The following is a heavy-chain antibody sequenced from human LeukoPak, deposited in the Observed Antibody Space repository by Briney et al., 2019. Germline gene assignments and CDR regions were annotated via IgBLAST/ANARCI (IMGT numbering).Heavy chain of an antibody. CDR3: ARAAEYSSGWYLFDY. J-gene: IGHJ4*02. CDR2: INHSGST. V-gene: IGHV4-34*01. Sequence: ASETLSLTCAVYGGSFSGYYWSWIRQPPGKGLEWIGEINHSGSTNYNPSLKTRVTMSVDTSKNQVSLKLSSVTAADTAMYYCARAAEYSSGWYLFDYWGQGILVTVSA. D-gene: IGHD6-19*01. CDR1: GGSFSGYY.